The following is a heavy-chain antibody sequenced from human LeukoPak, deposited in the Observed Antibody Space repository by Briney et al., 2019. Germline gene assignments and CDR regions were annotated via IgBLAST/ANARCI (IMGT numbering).Heavy chain of an antibody. CDR1: GFTFNSYG. Sequence: PGGSLRLSCVASGFTFNSYGMHWVRQAPGMGLEWVAFVRYDGSDKYYADSVKGRFTVSRDNSKNTLYLQVNSLRVEDTAVYYCARGWGEKGRCRGGTCNNPQFDYWGQGILVTVSS. CDR2: VRYDGSDK. D-gene: IGHD2-15*01. CDR3: ARGWGEKGRCRGGTCNNPQFDY. J-gene: IGHJ4*02. V-gene: IGHV3-30*02.